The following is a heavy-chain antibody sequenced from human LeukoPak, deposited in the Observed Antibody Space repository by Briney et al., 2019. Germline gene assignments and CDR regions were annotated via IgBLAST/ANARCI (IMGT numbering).Heavy chain of an antibody. CDR1: GFSFSSYG. J-gene: IGHJ4*02. D-gene: IGHD4-11*01. CDR2: IWFDGSNK. CDR3: ARELPPVMKYYFDY. Sequence: GGSLRLSCAASGFSFSSYGMHWVRQAPGEGLEWVAVIWFDGSNKYYADSVKGRFTISRDNSKNTLYLQMDSLRAEDTAVYYCARELPPVMKYYFDYWGQGTLVTVSS. V-gene: IGHV3-33*01.